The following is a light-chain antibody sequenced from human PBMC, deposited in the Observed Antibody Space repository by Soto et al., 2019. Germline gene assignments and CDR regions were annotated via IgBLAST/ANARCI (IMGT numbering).Light chain of an antibody. V-gene: IGKV3-15*01. CDR1: QSVGSN. CDR2: GAS. CDR3: QQFNVWHRT. Sequence: EVVMTQSPATLSVSPGERATLSCGASQSVGSNLAWYQQKPGQAPRLLIYGASTRATDIPARFSGSGSGTELALTISSLQSEDFAVYFCQQFNVWHRTFGQGTKV. J-gene: IGKJ1*01.